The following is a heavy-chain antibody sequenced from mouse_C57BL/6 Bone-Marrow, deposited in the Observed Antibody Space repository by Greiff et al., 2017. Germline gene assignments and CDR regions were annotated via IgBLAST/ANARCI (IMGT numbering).Heavy chain of an antibody. D-gene: IGHD6-1*01. CDR2: IDPENGDT. CDR1: GFNIKDDY. CDR3: TTFYSLFAY. Sequence: VQLQQSGAELVRPGASVKLSCTASGFNIKDDYMHWVKQRPEQGLEWIGWIDPENGDTEYASKFQGKATITADPSSNTAYLQLSSLTTEDTAVYYCTTFYSLFAYWGQGTLVTVSA. V-gene: IGHV14-4*01. J-gene: IGHJ3*01.